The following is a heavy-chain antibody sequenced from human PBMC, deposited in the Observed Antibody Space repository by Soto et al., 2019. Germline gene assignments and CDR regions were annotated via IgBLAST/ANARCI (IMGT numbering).Heavy chain of an antibody. J-gene: IGHJ4*02. V-gene: IGHV1-69*13. D-gene: IGHD3-22*01. Sequence: WASVKVSCKASGGLFSSYAITWLRKAPGQGLEWMGGIIPVFDTTYYAQKFQGRVTITADESTNTAYMELSSLRSEDTAMYYCARGDSGYVCFNEFWGQGTLVTVSS. CDR3: ARGDSGYVCFNEF. CDR1: GGLFSSYA. CDR2: IIPVFDTT.